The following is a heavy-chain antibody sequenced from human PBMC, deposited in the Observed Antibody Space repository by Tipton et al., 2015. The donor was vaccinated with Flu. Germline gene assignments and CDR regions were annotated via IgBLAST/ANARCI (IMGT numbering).Heavy chain of an antibody. Sequence: TLSLTCTVSGDSISTTIYYWGWVRQPPGKGLEWIGEINHSGSTNYNPSLKSRVTISVDTSKNQFSLKLSSVTAADTAVYYCARDDRVVVVPAAMGFLYGMDVWGQGTTVTVSS. CDR3: ARDDRVVVVPAAMGFLYGMDV. D-gene: IGHD2-2*01. V-gene: IGHV4-39*07. CDR2: INHSGST. CDR1: GDSISTTIYY. J-gene: IGHJ6*02.